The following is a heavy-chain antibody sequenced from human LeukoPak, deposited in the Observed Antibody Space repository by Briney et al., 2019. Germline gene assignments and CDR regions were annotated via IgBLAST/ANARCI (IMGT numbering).Heavy chain of an antibody. CDR3: ARDSVVYSYGYEVTDAFDI. V-gene: IGHV4-31*03. D-gene: IGHD5-18*01. CDR2: IYYSGST. CDR1: GGSISSGGYY. Sequence: SETLSLTCTVSGGSISSGGYYWSWIRQHPGKGLEWIGYIYYSGSTYYNPSLKSRVTISVDTSKNQFSLKLSSVTAADTAVYYCARDSVVYSYGYEVTDAFDIWGQGTMVTVSS. J-gene: IGHJ3*02.